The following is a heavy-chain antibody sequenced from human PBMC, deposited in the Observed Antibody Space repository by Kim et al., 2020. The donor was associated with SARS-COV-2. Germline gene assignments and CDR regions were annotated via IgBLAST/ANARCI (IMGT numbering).Heavy chain of an antibody. Sequence: SETLSLTCTVSGGSISSSSYYWGWIRQPPGKGLEWIGSIYYSGSTYYNPSLKSRVTISVDTSKNQFSLKLSSVTAADTAVYYCASIVAGILDYWGQGTLVTVSS. CDR1: GGSISSSSYY. J-gene: IGHJ4*02. CDR3: ASIVAGILDY. V-gene: IGHV4-39*01. D-gene: IGHD6-19*01. CDR2: IYYSGST.